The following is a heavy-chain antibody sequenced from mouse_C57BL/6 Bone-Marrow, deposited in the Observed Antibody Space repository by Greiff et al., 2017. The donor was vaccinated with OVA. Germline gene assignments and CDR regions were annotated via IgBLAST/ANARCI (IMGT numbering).Heavy chain of an antibody. Sequence: EVMLVESGGGLVQPGGSMKLSCVASGFTFSNYWMNWVRQSPEKGLEWVAQIRLKSDNYATHYAESVKGRFTISRDDSKSSVYLQMNNLRAEDTGIYYCTGGATVVATGYFDVWGTGTTVTVSS. CDR3: TGGATVVATGYFDV. D-gene: IGHD1-1*01. CDR1: GFTFSNYW. V-gene: IGHV6-3*01. CDR2: IRLKSDNYAT. J-gene: IGHJ1*03.